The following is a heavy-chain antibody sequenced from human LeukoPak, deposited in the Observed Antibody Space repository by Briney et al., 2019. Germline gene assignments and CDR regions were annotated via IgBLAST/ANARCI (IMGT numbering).Heavy chain of an antibody. D-gene: IGHD2-2*01. CDR2: ISGRDGST. CDR3: ARVGGIVVPPAAIPRMGLFNV. J-gene: IGHJ6*04. CDR1: GFTFSTYA. V-gene: IGHV3-23*01. Sequence: GGSLRLSCAASGFTFSTYAMSWVRQAPGKGLECVSSISGRDGSTYYADSVKGRLTISRDNSKNTLYLQMNSLRAEDTAVYYCARVGGIVVPPAAIPRMGLFNVWGKGTTVTISS.